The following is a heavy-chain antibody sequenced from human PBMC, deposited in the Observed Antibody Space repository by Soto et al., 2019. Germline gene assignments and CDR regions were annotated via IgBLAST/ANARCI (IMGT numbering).Heavy chain of an antibody. CDR1: GDAITRHY. D-gene: IGHD4-17*01. Sequence: QVQLQXSGPGLVKPXXXXSLNCSVSGDAITRHYWSWIRQSPGKGLEWLGYFFHTGTALFNPSLRSRVSMSVDTSKNQFSLKLTSVIPADTAVYFCVRNYGGNSQFFDLWGRGTLVTVSS. V-gene: IGHV4-59*11. CDR3: VRNYGGNSQFFDL. J-gene: IGHJ2*01. CDR2: FFHTGTA.